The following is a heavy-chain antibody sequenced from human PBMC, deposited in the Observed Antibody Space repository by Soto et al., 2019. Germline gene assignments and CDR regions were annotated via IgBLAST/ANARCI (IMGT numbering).Heavy chain of an antibody. J-gene: IGHJ5*02. CDR3: ARDHGGSLLFTWFDV. CDR1: GDTFEFHS. V-gene: IGHV1-69*14. D-gene: IGHD2-15*01. Sequence: VQLTQSESQLKQPGSSMKVSCQVSGDTFEFHSLNWVRQAPGLGLEWLGGVLPLYNSAIYAPKFQGRVTINADSSTRTVSLRMTSLRSDDSAVYFCARDHGGSLLFTWFDVWGQGTPVTVS. CDR2: VLPLYNSA.